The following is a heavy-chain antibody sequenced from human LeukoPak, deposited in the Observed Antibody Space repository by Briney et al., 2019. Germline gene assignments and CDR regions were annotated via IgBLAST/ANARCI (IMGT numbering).Heavy chain of an antibody. CDR3: ARDGSIFGAPPYSSSWYLDY. V-gene: IGHV3-21*01. Sequence: WGVLRLSCAASGFTFSSYSMNWVRQAPGKGLEWVSSISSSSSYIYYADSVKGRFTISRDNAKNSLYLQMNSLRAEDTAVYYCARDGSIFGAPPYSSSWYLDYWGQGTLVTVSS. CDR2: ISSSSSYI. CDR1: GFTFSSYS. J-gene: IGHJ4*02. D-gene: IGHD6-13*01.